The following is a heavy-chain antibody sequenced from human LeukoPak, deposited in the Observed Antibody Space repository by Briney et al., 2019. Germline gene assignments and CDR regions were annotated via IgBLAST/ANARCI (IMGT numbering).Heavy chain of an antibody. D-gene: IGHD6-13*01. CDR3: ARGQGSSSYYYYYMDV. Sequence: ASVKVSCKASGYTFTIYDINWVRQATGQGREWMGWMNPNSGNTGYTQKFQGRVTITRNTSISTAYMELSSLRSEDTAVYYCARGQGSSSYYYYYMDVWGKGTTVTVSS. CDR1: GYTFTIYD. CDR2: MNPNSGNT. V-gene: IGHV1-8*03. J-gene: IGHJ6*03.